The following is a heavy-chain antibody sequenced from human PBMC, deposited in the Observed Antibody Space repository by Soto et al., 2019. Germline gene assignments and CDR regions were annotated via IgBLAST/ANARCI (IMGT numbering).Heavy chain of an antibody. J-gene: IGHJ6*02. CDR2: INPNSGGT. CDR1: GYTFTGYY. Sequence: ASVKVSCKASGYTFTGYYMHWVRQAPGQGLEWMGWINPNSGGTNYAQKFQGWVTMTRDTSISTAYMELSRLRSDDTAVYYCARVRPSYYYGSGSYYNIPDYGMDVWGQGTTVTVSS. V-gene: IGHV1-2*04. CDR3: ARVRPSYYYGSGSYYNIPDYGMDV. D-gene: IGHD3-10*01.